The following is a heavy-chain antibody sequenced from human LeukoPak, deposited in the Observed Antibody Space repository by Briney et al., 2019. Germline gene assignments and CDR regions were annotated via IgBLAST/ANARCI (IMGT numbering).Heavy chain of an antibody. Sequence: ASVKHSCKASGYTFTSYYVHWVREAPGQGLEWMGLINPTGGSTGYAQKFQGRVTMTRDMSTSTDYMELSSLRSEDTAIYYCARDNSVGDNAWWFDPWGQGTLVTVSS. CDR2: INPTGGST. V-gene: IGHV1-46*01. CDR1: GYTFTSYY. J-gene: IGHJ5*02. D-gene: IGHD1-26*01. CDR3: ARDNSVGDNAWWFDP.